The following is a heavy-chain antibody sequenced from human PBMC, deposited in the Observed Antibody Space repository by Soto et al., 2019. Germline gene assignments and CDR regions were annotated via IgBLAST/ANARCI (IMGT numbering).Heavy chain of an antibody. V-gene: IGHV3-20*04. CDR3: ARESLDGSVPGDYFDD. CDR1: GFTFDDYG. CDR2: INWNGGST. J-gene: IGHJ4*02. Sequence: GGSLRLSCAASGFTFDDYGMSWVRQAPGKGLEWVSGINWNGGSTGYADSVKGRFTISRDNAKNSLYLQMNSLRAEDTALYYCARESLDGSVPGDYFDDWGQGTLVTVSS. D-gene: IGHD3-10*01.